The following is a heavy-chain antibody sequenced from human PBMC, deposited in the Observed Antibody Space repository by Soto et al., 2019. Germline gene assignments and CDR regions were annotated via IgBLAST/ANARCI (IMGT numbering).Heavy chain of an antibody. D-gene: IGHD2-21*02. CDR1: GGTLNSYA. CDR2: IIPIFGNT. V-gene: IGHV1-69*12. J-gene: IGHJ6*02. Sequence: QVQLVQSGVEVKKPGSSVKVSCKASGGTLNSYAIDWVRQAPGQGLEWMGGIIPIFGNTYYAQRLQGRVKLTADESTRAAYMELSTLTSEDTAVYYWARGTVTASDYNFYYYGMDVWGQGTTVIVSS. CDR3: ARGTVTASDYNFYYYGMDV.